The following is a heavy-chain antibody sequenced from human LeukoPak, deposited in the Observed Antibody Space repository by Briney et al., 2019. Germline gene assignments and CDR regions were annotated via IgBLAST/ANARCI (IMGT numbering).Heavy chain of an antibody. CDR1: GYTFTSYG. J-gene: IGHJ4*02. CDR3: ARVDTTMVKLFDY. V-gene: IGHV1-18*01. CDR2: ISAHNGGT. D-gene: IGHD5-18*01. Sequence: ASVKVSCKASGYTFTSYGITWVRQAPGQGLEWMGRISAHNGGTNYAQKLQGRVTMTTDTSTSTAYMELRSLRSDDTGVYYCARVDTTMVKLFDYWGQGTLVTVSS.